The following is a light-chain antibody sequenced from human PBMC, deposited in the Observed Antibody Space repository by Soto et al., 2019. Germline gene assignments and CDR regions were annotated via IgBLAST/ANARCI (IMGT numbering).Light chain of an antibody. CDR1: QSVTSSY. Sequence: EIVLTQSPGTLSLSPGERATLSCRASQSVTSSYLAWYQQKPGQAPRLLIYGTSSRATGIPDRFSGSGSGTDFTLTISRLEPEDFAVYYCQHYFGSPPSFTFGPGTKVYIK. CDR3: QHYFGSPPSFT. V-gene: IGKV3-20*01. J-gene: IGKJ3*01. CDR2: GTS.